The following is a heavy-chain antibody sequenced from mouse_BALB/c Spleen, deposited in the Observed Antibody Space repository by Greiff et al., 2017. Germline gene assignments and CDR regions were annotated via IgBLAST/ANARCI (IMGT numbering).Heavy chain of an antibody. Sequence: DVKLVESGGGLVQPGGSLKLSCAASGFTFSSYGMSWVRQTPDKRLELVATINSNGGSTYYPDSVKGRFTISRDNAKNTLYLQMSSLKSEDTAMYYCARDRFITTARDTAWFAYWGQGTLVTVSA. J-gene: IGHJ3*01. D-gene: IGHD1-2*01. CDR2: INSNGGST. CDR3: ARDRFITTARDTAWFAY. CDR1: GFTFSSYG. V-gene: IGHV5-6-3*01.